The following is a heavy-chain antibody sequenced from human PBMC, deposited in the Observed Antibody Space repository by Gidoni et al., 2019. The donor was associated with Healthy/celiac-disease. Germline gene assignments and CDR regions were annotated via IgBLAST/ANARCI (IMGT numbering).Heavy chain of an antibody. CDR3: TTDSVIAYYDFWSGYYLGY. Sequence: EVQLVESGGGLVKPGGSLRLSCAASGFTFSNAWMRCVRQAPGKGLEWVGRIKSKTDGGTTDYAAPVKGRFTISRDDSKNTLYLQMNSLKTEDTAVYYCTTDSVIAYYDFWSGYYLGYWGQGTLVTVSS. CDR1: GFTFSNAW. V-gene: IGHV3-15*01. D-gene: IGHD3-3*01. CDR2: IKSKTDGGTT. J-gene: IGHJ4*02.